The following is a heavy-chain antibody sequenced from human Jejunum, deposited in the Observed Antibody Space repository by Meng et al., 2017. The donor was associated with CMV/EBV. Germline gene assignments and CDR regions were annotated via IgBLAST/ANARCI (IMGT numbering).Heavy chain of an antibody. CDR1: GGPSGLYN. J-gene: IGHJ4*02. D-gene: IGHD1-26*01. CDR3: ARDPTNGSPTGFDY. V-gene: IGHV4-59*01. Sequence: VVGGPSGLYNGSCIRQPPGKGLEWIGYIYYSRRTTYNPSLRSRVTISLDKSKNQLSLKLSSVTAADTAVYYCARDPTNGSPTGFDYWGQGTLVTVSS. CDR2: IYYSRRT.